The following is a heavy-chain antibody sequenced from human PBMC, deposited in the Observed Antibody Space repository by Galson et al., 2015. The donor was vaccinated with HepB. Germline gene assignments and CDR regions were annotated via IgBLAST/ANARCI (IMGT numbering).Heavy chain of an antibody. CDR3: ARDQGVGATYFYYGMDV. J-gene: IGHJ6*02. CDR2: ITPIFDTA. D-gene: IGHD1-26*01. CDR1: GATFTTYS. Sequence: SVKVSCKASGATFTTYSISWVRQAPGQGLEWMGGITPIFDTANYAQKFQGRVTITADKSTSTVYMQLSSLRSDDTAVYYCARDQGVGATYFYYGMDVWGQGTTVTVSS. V-gene: IGHV1-69*06.